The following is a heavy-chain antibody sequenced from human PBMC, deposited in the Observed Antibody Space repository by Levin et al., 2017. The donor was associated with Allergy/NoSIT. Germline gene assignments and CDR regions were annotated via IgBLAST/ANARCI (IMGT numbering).Heavy chain of an antibody. CDR2: INHSGST. D-gene: IGHD3-10*01. Sequence: GSLRLSCAVYGGSFSGYYWSWIRQPPGKGLEWIGEINHSGSTNYNPSLKSRVTISVDTSKNQFSLKLSSVTAADTAVYYCASLQKRDYGSGSYYPFDYWGQGTLVTVSS. CDR3: ASLQKRDYGSGSYYPFDY. V-gene: IGHV4-34*01. J-gene: IGHJ4*02. CDR1: GGSFSGYY.